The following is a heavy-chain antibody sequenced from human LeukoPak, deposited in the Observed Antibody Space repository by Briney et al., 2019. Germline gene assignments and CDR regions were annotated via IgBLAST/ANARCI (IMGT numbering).Heavy chain of an antibody. J-gene: IGHJ5*02. Sequence: ASLKVSCKASGYTLTGYYMHGARPAPGQGLEWMGWINPNSGGTNYAQKFQGRVTMTRDTSISTAYMELCRLRSDDTAVYYCARDRSRYQLLWVSGYWFDRWGRGTLVTVSS. D-gene: IGHD2-2*01. CDR2: INPNSGGT. V-gene: IGHV1-2*02. CDR1: GYTLTGYY. CDR3: ARDRSRYQLLWVSGYWFDR.